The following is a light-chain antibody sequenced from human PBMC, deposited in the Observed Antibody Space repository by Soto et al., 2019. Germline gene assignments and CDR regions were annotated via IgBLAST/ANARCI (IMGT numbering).Light chain of an antibody. CDR3: QQYESYPYT. J-gene: IGKJ2*01. CDR2: AAS. V-gene: IGKV1-12*01. CDR1: QGISSW. Sequence: DIQMTQSPSSVSASVGDRLTITCRASQGISSWLAWYQQKPGKAPKLLIYAASSLQSGVPSRFRGSGSGTDFSLTINGLQPEDFATYFCQQYESYPYTFGQGTMVDIK.